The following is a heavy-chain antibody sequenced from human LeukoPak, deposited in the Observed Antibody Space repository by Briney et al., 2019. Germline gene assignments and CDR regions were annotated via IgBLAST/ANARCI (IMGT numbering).Heavy chain of an antibody. CDR1: GFTFSGYW. CDR3: ARDASGYYYTSGLIDY. Sequence: GGSLRLSCAVSGFTFSGYWMTWVRQAPGKGLEWVANIKHDGSEKYYVDSVKGRFTISRDNAKNSLYLQMNSLRAEDTAFYYCARDASGYYYTSGLIDYWGQGTLVTVSS. CDR2: IKHDGSEK. D-gene: IGHD3-22*01. V-gene: IGHV3-7*01. J-gene: IGHJ4*02.